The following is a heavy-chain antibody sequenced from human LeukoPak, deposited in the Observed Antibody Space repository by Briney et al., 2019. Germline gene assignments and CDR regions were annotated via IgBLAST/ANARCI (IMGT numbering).Heavy chain of an antibody. V-gene: IGHV3-53*01. J-gene: IGHJ4*02. CDR1: GLTTGSCY. Sequence: GGSLRLSCVASGLTTGSCYMNWVRQAPGKGLEWVSALYLAGNTYYADSVRGRFTISRDNSKNTLYLQVNNLRVEDTAVYYCAKDGYFDYWGQGTLVTVSS. CDR2: LYLAGNT. CDR3: AKDGYFDY.